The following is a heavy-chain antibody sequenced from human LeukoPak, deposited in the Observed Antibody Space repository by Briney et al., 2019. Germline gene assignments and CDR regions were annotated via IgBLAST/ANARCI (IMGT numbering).Heavy chain of an antibody. CDR2: IRSKANSYAT. CDR3: TRYVRLGELSLDY. V-gene: IGHV3-73*01. CDR1: GFTFSGSA. Sequence: PGGSLRLSCAASGFTFSGSAMHWVRQASGNGLEWVGRIRSKANSYATAYAASVKGRFTISRDDSKNTAYLQMNSLKTEDTAVYYCTRYVRLGELSLDYWGQGTLVTVSS. D-gene: IGHD3-16*02. J-gene: IGHJ4*02.